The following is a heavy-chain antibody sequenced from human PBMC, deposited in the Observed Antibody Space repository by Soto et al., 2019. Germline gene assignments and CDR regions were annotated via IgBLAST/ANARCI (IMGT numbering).Heavy chain of an antibody. D-gene: IGHD2-15*01. Sequence: PGGSLRLSCAASGFTFSSYAMHWVRQAPGKGLEWAAVISYDGSNKYYADSVKGRFTISRDNAKNSLYLQMNSLRAEDTAVYYCARDDVLCDGGRCYGVPLDVWGKGTTVTAPQ. V-gene: IGHV3-30-3*01. J-gene: IGHJ6*04. CDR1: GFTFSSYA. CDR2: ISYDGSNK. CDR3: ARDDVLCDGGRCYGVPLDV.